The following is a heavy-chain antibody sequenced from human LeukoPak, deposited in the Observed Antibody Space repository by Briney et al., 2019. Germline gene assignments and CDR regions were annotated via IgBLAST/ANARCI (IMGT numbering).Heavy chain of an antibody. J-gene: IGHJ4*02. CDR3: ARDVLGYIVATSPFDY. CDR1: GFTFSSYW. CDR2: IKQDGSEK. D-gene: IGHD5-12*01. V-gene: IGHV3-7*01. Sequence: GGSLRLSCAASGFTFSSYWMSWVRQAPGKGLEWVANIKQDGSEKYYVDSVKGRFTISRDNAKNSLYLQMNSLRAEDTAVYYCARDVLGYIVATSPFDYWSQGTLVTVSS.